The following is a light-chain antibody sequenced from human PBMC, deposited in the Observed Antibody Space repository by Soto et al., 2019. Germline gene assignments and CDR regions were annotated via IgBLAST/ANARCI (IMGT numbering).Light chain of an antibody. CDR2: EVS. CDR3: TSYRGSSTLV. CDR1: SRDVGGYKY. V-gene: IGLV2-14*01. J-gene: IGLJ2*01. Sequence: QSALTQPASVSGSPGQSITISCTGTSRDVGGYKYVSWYQQHPGKAHKLIIYEVSNRPSGVSNRCSGSKSGNTASLTISGLQAEDEADYYCTSYRGSSTLVFGGGTKVTVL.